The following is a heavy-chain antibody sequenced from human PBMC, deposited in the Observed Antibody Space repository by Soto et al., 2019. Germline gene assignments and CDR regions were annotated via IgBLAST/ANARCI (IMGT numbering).Heavy chain of an antibody. V-gene: IGHV3-64D*06. Sequence: GGSLRLSCSASGFTFSSYAMHWVRQSPGKGLEYVSAISSSGGSTYYADSVKGRFTISRDNSKNTLYLQMSSLRAEDTAVYYCVKEAGEYYFDYWGQGTLVTVSS. J-gene: IGHJ4*02. CDR2: ISSSGGST. D-gene: IGHD6-19*01. CDR1: GFTFSSYA. CDR3: VKEAGEYYFDY.